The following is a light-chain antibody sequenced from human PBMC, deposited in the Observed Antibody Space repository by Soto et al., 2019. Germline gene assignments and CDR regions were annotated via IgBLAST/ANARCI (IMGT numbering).Light chain of an antibody. CDR2: EAS. V-gene: IGKV3-11*01. CDR3: QQRSSSIT. CDR1: QSVNNY. J-gene: IGKJ5*01. Sequence: EIVLTQSPATLSLSPGEIATLSCRASQSVNNYLTWYQQKPGQAPRLLMYEASIRATGIPARFSGSGSGTDFTLTISSLEPEDFAVYYCQQRSSSITFGQGTRLEIK.